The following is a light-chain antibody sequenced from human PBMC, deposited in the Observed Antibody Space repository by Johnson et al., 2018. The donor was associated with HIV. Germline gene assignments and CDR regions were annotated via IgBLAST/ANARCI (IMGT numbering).Light chain of an antibody. V-gene: IGLV1-51*02. CDR2: ENN. CDR3: ETWDSSLSWV. Sequence: QSVLSQPPSVSAAPGQKVTISCSGSSSNIGNNYVSWYQQLPGTAPKLLIYENNKRPSGIPARFSGSKSGTSATLGITGLQTGDEADYYCETWDSSLSWVFGTGTKVTVL. CDR1: SSNIGNNY. J-gene: IGLJ1*01.